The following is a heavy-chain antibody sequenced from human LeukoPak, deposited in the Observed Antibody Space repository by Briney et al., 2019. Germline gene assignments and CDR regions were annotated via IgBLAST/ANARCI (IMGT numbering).Heavy chain of an antibody. Sequence: PSETLSLTCAVYGGFFSGYYWSWIRQPSGKGLEWIGEINHSGSTNYNPSLKSRVTISVDTSKNQFSLKLSSVTAADTAVYYCAGSDLGYCSGGSCYSPWFDPWGQGTLVTVSS. CDR3: AGSDLGYCSGGSCYSPWFDP. J-gene: IGHJ5*02. CDR1: GGFFSGYY. V-gene: IGHV4-34*01. CDR2: INHSGST. D-gene: IGHD2-15*01.